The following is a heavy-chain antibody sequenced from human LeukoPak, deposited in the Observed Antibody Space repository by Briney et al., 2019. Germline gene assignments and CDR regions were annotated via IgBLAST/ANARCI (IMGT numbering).Heavy chain of an antibody. D-gene: IGHD6-19*01. CDR1: GFTFSSYD. V-gene: IGHV3-13*01. CDR2: IGTAGDT. CDR3: ARGSGAVADPPDYYYYGMYV. J-gene: IGHJ6*02. Sequence: GGSLRLSCAASGFTFSSYDMHWVRHATGKGLEWVSAIGTAGDTYYPGSVKGRFTISRENAKNSLYLQMNSLRAGDTAVYYCARGSGAVADPPDYYYYGMYVWGQGTTVTVSS.